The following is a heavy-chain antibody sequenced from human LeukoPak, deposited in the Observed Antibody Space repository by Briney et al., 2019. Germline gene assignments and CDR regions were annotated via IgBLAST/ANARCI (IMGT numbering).Heavy chain of an antibody. Sequence: GESLKISCKASGYRFTSYWIGWVRQMPGKGLEWMGVIHPGEYERRYSPSFEGQVTISADKSISTAYMQWSSLKASDTAMYYCARRTDSGRKWFDPWGQGTLVTVFS. CDR3: ARRTDSGRKWFDP. J-gene: IGHJ5*02. D-gene: IGHD6-25*01. V-gene: IGHV5-51*01. CDR1: GYRFTSYW. CDR2: IHPGEYER.